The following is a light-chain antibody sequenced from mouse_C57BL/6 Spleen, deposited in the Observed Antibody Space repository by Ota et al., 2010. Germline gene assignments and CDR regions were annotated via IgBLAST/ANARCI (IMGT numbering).Light chain of an antibody. V-gene: IGKV4-55*01. CDR2: DTS. Sequence: QIVLTQSPAIMSASPGEKVTISCSASSSVTYIYWYQQKPGSSPRLLIYDTSYLASGVPVRFSGRWVWDLSLSHSQPNGAEDAATYYCQPVEYLTRTRFGRGTK. CDR3: QPVEYLTRTR. J-gene: IGKJ2*01. CDR1: SSVTY.